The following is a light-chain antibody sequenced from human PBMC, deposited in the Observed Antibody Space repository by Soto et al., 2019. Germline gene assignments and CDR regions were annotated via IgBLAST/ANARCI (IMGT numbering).Light chain of an antibody. V-gene: IGLV2-14*03. CDR2: DVS. CDR1: SSDVGGYDS. J-gene: IGLJ3*02. Sequence: QSVLTQPASVSGSPGQSITISCTGTSSDVGGYDSVSWYQQHPGKAPQLMIFDVSNRPSGVSSRFSGSKSGNTASLSISGLQTEDEAKYYCSSYTSSSARVFGCGTKLTVL. CDR3: SSYTSSSARV.